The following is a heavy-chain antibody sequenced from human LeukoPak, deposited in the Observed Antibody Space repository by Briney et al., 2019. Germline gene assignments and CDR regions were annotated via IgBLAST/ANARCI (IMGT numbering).Heavy chain of an antibody. J-gene: IGHJ4*02. CDR2: INPNSGGT. D-gene: IGHD3-3*01. Sequence: GASVKVSCKASGYTFTGYYMHWVRQAPGQGLEWMGWINPNSGGTNYAQKFQGRVTMTRDTSISRAYMELSRLRSDDTAVYYCARSIYSRSGFDYWGQGTLVTVSS. CDR1: GYTFTGYY. CDR3: ARSIYSRSGFDY. V-gene: IGHV1-2*02.